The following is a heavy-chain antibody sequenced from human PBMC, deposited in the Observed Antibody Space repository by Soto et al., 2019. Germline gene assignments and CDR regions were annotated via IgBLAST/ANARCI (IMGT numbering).Heavy chain of an antibody. J-gene: IGHJ4*02. Sequence: QVQLVQSGAEVKKPGASVKVSCKASGYTFTSYDINWVRQATGQGLEWMGWMNPNSGNTGYSQKFQGRVTITRNTSISTAYMDFSSLRSDDTGVYSCPRAITFGGVIGLYYFDYWGQGTLVTVSS. CDR1: GYTFTSYD. D-gene: IGHD3-16*02. V-gene: IGHV1-8*01. CDR2: MNPNSGNT. CDR3: PRAITFGGVIGLYYFDY.